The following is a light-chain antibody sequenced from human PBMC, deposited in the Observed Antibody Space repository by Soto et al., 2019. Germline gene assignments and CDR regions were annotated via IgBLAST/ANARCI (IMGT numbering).Light chain of an antibody. V-gene: IGKV3-15*01. Sequence: EIVMTQSPATLSVSPGERATLSCRASQSVSSNLAWYQQKPGQAPRLLIYGASTRTTGIPARFSGSGSGTEFTLTTGSLQSEDFAVYYCQQYNNWPFTLGQGTRLEIK. CDR2: GAS. CDR1: QSVSSN. J-gene: IGKJ5*01. CDR3: QQYNNWPFT.